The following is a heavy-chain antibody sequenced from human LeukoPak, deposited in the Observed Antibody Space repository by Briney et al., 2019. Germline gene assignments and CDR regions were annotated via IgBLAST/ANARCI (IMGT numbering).Heavy chain of an antibody. J-gene: IGHJ3*02. CDR1: GYSFTSYW. CDR2: IYPGDSDT. V-gene: IGHV5-51*01. Sequence: GESLKISCKGSGYSFTSYWIGWVRQMPRKGLEWMGIIYPGDSDTRYSPSFQGQVTISADKSISTAYLQWSSLKASDTAMYYCARHPLVGATRGAFDIWGQGTMVTVSS. CDR3: ARHPLVGATRGAFDI. D-gene: IGHD1-26*01.